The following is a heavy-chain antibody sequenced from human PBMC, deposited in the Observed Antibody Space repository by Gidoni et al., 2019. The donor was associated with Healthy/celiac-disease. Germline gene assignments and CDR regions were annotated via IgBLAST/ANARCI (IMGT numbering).Heavy chain of an antibody. D-gene: IGHD2-15*01. CDR3: AHSTGSGAATYFDY. CDR2: IYWDDDK. CDR1: GFSLSSIRVG. J-gene: IGHJ4*02. V-gene: IGHV2-5*02. Sequence: QITLKESGPTLVKPTQTLPLTCTFSGFSLSSIRVGVGWIRQPPGKALEWLALIYWDDDKRHSPSLKSRLTITKDTSKNQVVLTMTNMDPVDTATYYCAHSTGSGAATYFDYWGQGTLVTVSS.